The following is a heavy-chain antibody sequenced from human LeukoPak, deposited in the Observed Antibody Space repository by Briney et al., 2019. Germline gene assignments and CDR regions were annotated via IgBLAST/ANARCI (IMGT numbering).Heavy chain of an antibody. CDR2: IYTSGST. CDR1: GGSISSGSYY. CDR3: ARAPTPYGDSSGYDY. V-gene: IGHV4-61*02. Sequence: SQTLSLTCTVSGGSISSGSYYWSWIRQPAGKGLEWIGRIYTSGSTNYNPSLKSRVTISVDTSKNHSSLKLSSVTAADTAVYYCARAPTPYGDSSGYDYWGQGTLVTVSS. J-gene: IGHJ4*02. D-gene: IGHD3-22*01.